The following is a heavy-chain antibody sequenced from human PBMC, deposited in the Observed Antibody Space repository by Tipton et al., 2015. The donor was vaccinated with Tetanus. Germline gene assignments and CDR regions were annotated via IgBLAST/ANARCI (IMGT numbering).Heavy chain of an antibody. Sequence: SLRLSCAASGFTFSSYAMHWVRQAPGKGLEWVAVISYDGSNKYYADSVKGRFTISRDNSKNTLYLQMNSLRAEDTAVYYCARGDYSGSYGMDVWGQGTTVTVSS. CDR1: GFTFSSYA. V-gene: IGHV3-30-3*01. CDR2: ISYDGSNK. J-gene: IGHJ6*02. D-gene: IGHD1-26*01. CDR3: ARGDYSGSYGMDV.